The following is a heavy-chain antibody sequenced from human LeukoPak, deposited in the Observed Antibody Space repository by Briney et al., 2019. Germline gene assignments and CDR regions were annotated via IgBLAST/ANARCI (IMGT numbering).Heavy chain of an antibody. D-gene: IGHD3-9*01. CDR1: GYTFTSYG. Sequence: ASVKVSCKASGYTFTSYGISWVRQAPGQGLEWMGWISAYNGNTNYAQKLQGRVTMTTDTSTSTAYMELRSLRSDDTAVYYCARVSADILTRASYYYYGMDVWGQGTTVTVSS. V-gene: IGHV1-18*01. CDR2: ISAYNGNT. J-gene: IGHJ6*02. CDR3: ARVSADILTRASYYYYGMDV.